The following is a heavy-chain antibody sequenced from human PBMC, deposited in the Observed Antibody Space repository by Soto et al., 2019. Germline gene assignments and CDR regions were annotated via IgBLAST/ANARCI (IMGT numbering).Heavy chain of an antibody. CDR3: ARGLYSSSSWPDPYYYYGMDV. CDR2: INAGNGNT. D-gene: IGHD6-13*01. Sequence: QVQLVQSGAEVKKPGASVKVSCKASGYTFTSYAMHWVRQAPGQRLEWMGWINAGNGNTKYSPKFQGRVTITRDTSAITAYMELSSLRSEDTAVYYCARGLYSSSSWPDPYYYYGMDVWGQGTTVTVSS. V-gene: IGHV1-3*01. J-gene: IGHJ6*02. CDR1: GYTFTSYA.